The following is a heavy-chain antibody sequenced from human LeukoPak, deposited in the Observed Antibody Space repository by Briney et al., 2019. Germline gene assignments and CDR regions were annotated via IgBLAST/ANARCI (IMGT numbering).Heavy chain of an antibody. CDR1: GYTFTGYY. CDR3: AREGCSSTSCYPAPNWFDP. V-gene: IGHV1-2*02. CDR2: INPNSGGT. D-gene: IGHD2-2*01. Sequence: ASVKVSCKASGYTFTGYYMHWVRQAPGQGLEWMGWINPNSGGTNYAQKFQGRVTMTRDTSISTAYMELSRLRSDDTAVYYCAREGCSSTSCYPAPNWFDPWGRGTLVTVSS. J-gene: IGHJ5*02.